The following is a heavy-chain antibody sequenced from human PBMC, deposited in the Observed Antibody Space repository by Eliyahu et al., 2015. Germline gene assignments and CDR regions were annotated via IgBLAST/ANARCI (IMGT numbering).Heavy chain of an antibody. V-gene: IGHV1-2*02. CDR2: INPNSGGT. CDR1: GXXFTGYY. CDR3: AREGYCSGGSCYFFDY. J-gene: IGHJ4*02. Sequence: QVQLVQSGAEVKKPGASVKVSCKASGXXFTGYYXPWVRQAPGQGLEWMGWINPNSGGTXYAQKFQGRVTMTRDTSISTAYMELSRLRSDDTAVYYCAREGYCSGGSCYFFDYWGQGTLVTVSS. D-gene: IGHD2-15*01.